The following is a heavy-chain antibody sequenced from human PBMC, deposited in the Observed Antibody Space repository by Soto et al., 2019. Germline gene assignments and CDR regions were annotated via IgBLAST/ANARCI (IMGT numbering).Heavy chain of an antibody. Sequence: GESLKISCKGSGYSFTSYWIGWVRQMPGKGLEWMGIIYPGDSDTRYSPSFQGQVTISADKSISTAYLQWSSLKASDTAMCYCARATYYDSSGYYLGLAYWGQGTLVTVSS. CDR2: IYPGDSDT. CDR1: GYSFTSYW. V-gene: IGHV5-51*01. J-gene: IGHJ4*02. CDR3: ARATYYDSSGYYLGLAY. D-gene: IGHD3-22*01.